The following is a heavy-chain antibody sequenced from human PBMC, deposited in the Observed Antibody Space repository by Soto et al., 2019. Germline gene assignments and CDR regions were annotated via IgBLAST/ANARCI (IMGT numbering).Heavy chain of an antibody. CDR1: GFTFSTYG. V-gene: IGHV3-9*01. CDR3: AKSTGGTANGMDV. Sequence: GGSLRLSCAASGFTFSTYGMHWVRQAPGKGLEWVSGISWNSGTIGYADSVKGRFTISRDNAKNSLYLQMSSLRAEDTALYYCAKSTGGTANGMDVWGQGTTVTVSS. D-gene: IGHD2-8*02. CDR2: ISWNSGTI. J-gene: IGHJ6*02.